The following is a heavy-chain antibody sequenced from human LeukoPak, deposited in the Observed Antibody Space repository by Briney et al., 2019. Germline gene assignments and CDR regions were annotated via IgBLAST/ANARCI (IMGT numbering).Heavy chain of an antibody. CDR3: ARGSEIPNWFDP. CDR1: GYTFTSYD. V-gene: IGHV1-8*01. J-gene: IGHJ5*02. Sequence: GASVKVSCKASGYTFTSYDINWVRQATGQGLEWMGWMNPSSGNTGYAQKFQGRVTMTRNTSISTAYMELSSLRSEDTAVYYCARGSEIPNWFDPWGQGTLVTVSS. D-gene: IGHD2-21*01. CDR2: MNPSSGNT.